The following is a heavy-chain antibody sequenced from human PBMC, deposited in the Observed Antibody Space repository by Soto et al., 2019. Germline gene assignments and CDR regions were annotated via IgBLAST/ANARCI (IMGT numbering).Heavy chain of an antibody. Sequence: EVQLLESGGGLVQPGGSLRLSCAASGFTFSNYAMSWVRQAPGKGLEWVSAISGSGGSTYYADSVSGCFTISRDNSKSTLYLQMNSLRAEDTAVYYCAKERNYYDSSGNFHYWGQGTLVTVSS. D-gene: IGHD3-22*01. CDR3: AKERNYYDSSGNFHY. V-gene: IGHV3-23*01. CDR1: GFTFSNYA. CDR2: ISGSGGST. J-gene: IGHJ4*02.